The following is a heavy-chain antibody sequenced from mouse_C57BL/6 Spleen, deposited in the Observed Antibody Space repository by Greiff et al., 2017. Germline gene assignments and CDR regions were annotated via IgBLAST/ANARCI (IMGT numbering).Heavy chain of an antibody. J-gene: IGHJ2*01. CDR3: ARGGYDGYSHFDY. CDR1: GYSITSSYY. D-gene: IGHD2-3*01. CDR2: ISYDGSN. Sequence: DVQLQESGPGLVKPSQSLSLTCSVTGYSITSSYYWNWIRQFPGNKLEWMGYISYDGSNNYNPSLKNRSSITRDTSKNQFFLKLNSVTTEDTATYYCARGGYDGYSHFDYWGKGTTLTVSS. V-gene: IGHV3-6*01.